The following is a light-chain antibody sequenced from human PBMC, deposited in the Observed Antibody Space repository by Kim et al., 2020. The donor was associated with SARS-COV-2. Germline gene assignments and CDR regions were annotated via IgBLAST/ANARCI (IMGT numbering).Light chain of an antibody. J-gene: IGKJ5*01. Sequence: AAVGKKVTITCLASQGISNYLAWFQQKPGKVPKRVIYAASSLQIGVPSRFSGSGSGTEFTLTISSLQPEDFATYYCLQHNSYPLTFSQRTRLEIK. CDR3: LQHNSYPLT. CDR2: AAS. CDR1: QGISNY. V-gene: IGKV1-17*03.